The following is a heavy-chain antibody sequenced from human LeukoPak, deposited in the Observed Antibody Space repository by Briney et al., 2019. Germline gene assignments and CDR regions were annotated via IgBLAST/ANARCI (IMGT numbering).Heavy chain of an antibody. CDR1: GFTFSTYA. CDR2: ISGSGDST. V-gene: IGHV3-23*01. J-gene: IGHJ4*02. CDR3: ARDRGRYYDSRGFYWGYYFDS. Sequence: GGTLRLSCAASGFTFSTYAVSWVRQAPGKGLEWVSTISGSGDSTYYADSVKGRFTISRDNSKDTLYLQMSSVRVDDTAVYYCARDRGRYYDSRGFYWGYYFDSWGQGILVTVST. D-gene: IGHD3-22*01.